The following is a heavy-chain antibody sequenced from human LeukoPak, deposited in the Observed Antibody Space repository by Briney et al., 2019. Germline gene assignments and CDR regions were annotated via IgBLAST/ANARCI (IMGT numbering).Heavy chain of an antibody. J-gene: IGHJ5*02. D-gene: IGHD3-10*01. CDR2: IYYSGST. Sequence: SETLSLTCTVSGGSISSYYWSWIRQPPGKGLEWIGYIYYSGSTNYNPSLKSRVNISVDTSKNQFSLKLTSVTAADTAVYFCARGGYYGSGNYFRFDPWGQGTLVTVSS. V-gene: IGHV4-59*01. CDR3: ARGGYYGSGNYFRFDP. CDR1: GGSISSYY.